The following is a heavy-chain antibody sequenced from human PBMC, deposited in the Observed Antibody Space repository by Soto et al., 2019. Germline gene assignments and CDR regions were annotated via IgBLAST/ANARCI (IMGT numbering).Heavy chain of an antibody. Sequence: GGSLRLSCAASGFTFDDYGMSWVRQAPGKGLEWVSGINWNGGSTGYADSVKGRFTISRDNAKNSLYLQMNSLRAEDTALYHCARAGRGDYFDYWGQGTLVTVSS. CDR3: ARAGRGDYFDY. D-gene: IGHD3-10*01. CDR2: INWNGGST. V-gene: IGHV3-20*01. J-gene: IGHJ4*02. CDR1: GFTFDDYG.